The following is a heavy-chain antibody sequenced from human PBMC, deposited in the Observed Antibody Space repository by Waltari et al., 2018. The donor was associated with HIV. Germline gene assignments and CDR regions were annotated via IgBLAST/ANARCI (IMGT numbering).Heavy chain of an antibody. CDR1: GFTFSTYW. V-gene: IGHV3-7*01. CDR2: IKQDGSEK. CDR3: ARDHTWLHSDS. Sequence: EVQLVESGGGLVQPGGSLRLSCAASGFTFSTYWMSWVRQAPGKGLGWVANIKQDGSEKYYVDSVKGRFTISRDNTKNSLYLQMNSLRAEDTAVYYCARDHTWLHSDSWGQGTLVTVSS. J-gene: IGHJ4*02. D-gene: IGHD5-12*01.